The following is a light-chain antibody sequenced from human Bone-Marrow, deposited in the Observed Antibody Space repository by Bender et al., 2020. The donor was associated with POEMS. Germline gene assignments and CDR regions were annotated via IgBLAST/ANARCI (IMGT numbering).Light chain of an antibody. V-gene: IGLV3-10*01. Sequence: SYDLTQPPSVSVSPGQTARITCSGDALAKKYVYWYQQKSGQVPVLVIYEDDKRPSGIPERLGGSSSGAVATLTISGVQAEDEADYYCQTWGSGIVVFGGGTKLTVL. J-gene: IGLJ3*02. CDR3: QTWGSGIVV. CDR2: EDD. CDR1: ALAKKY.